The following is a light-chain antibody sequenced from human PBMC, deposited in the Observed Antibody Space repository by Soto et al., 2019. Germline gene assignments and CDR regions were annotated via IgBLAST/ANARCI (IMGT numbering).Light chain of an antibody. Sequence: DIQMTQSPSTLSASVGDRVTITCRASQSISSWLAWYQQKPGKAPKLLIYDASSLESGVPSRFSGSGSGTEFTLNVSSLQPDDCATYYCQQYNSYSYTFGQGTKLEIK. CDR3: QQYNSYSYT. V-gene: IGKV1-5*01. CDR1: QSISSW. J-gene: IGKJ2*01. CDR2: DAS.